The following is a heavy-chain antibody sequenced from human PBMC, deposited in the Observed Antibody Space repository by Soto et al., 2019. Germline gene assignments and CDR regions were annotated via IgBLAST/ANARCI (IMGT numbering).Heavy chain of an antibody. CDR2: VNPNSGDT. CDR3: ARVSFLAPVTGAEIFDF. V-gene: IGHV1-8*01. J-gene: IGHJ3*01. CDR1: GYSFTSYD. D-gene: IGHD2-21*02. Sequence: QVQLVQSGAEVKKPGASVKVSCKASGYSFTSYDMNWVRQAPGQGLEWMGWVNPNSGDTDYAQKFQDRVTMTTDTSIRTAYMELRSLRSADTAVYYCARVSFLAPVTGAEIFDFWGQGTMVTVSS.